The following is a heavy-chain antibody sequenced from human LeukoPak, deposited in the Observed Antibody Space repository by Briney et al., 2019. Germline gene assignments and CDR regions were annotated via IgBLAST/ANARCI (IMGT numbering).Heavy chain of an antibody. CDR1: GGSISSYY. CDR2: IYYSGST. D-gene: IGHD6-13*01. Sequence: SETLSLTCTVSGGSISSYYWSWIRQPPGKGLEWIGYIYYSGSTNYNPSLKSRVTISVDRSKNQFSLKLSSVTAADTAVYYCARSGAEGQQLVNYWGQGTLVTVSS. J-gene: IGHJ4*02. CDR3: ARSGAEGQQLVNY. V-gene: IGHV4-59*12.